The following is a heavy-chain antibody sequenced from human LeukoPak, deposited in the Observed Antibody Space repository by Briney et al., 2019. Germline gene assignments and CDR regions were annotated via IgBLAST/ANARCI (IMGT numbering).Heavy chain of an antibody. V-gene: IGHV1-69*13. CDR2: IIPIFGTA. D-gene: IGHD1-1*01. Sequence: SVKVSCKASGGTFSSYAISWVRQAPGQGLEWMRGIIPIFGTANYAQKFQGRVTITADESTSTAYMELSSLRSEDTAVYYCARDRLERRDAFDIWGQGTMVTVSS. CDR1: GGTFSSYA. J-gene: IGHJ3*02. CDR3: ARDRLERRDAFDI.